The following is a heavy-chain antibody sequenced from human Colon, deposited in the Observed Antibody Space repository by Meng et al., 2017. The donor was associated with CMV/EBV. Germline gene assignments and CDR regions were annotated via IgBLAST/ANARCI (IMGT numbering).Heavy chain of an antibody. CDR1: GGSTTSPSYY. V-gene: IGHV4-39*02. CDR3: TRETGGSSLAY. D-gene: IGHD6-13*01. J-gene: IGHJ4*02. CDR2: IYYTGGT. Sequence: QERAPHLVRPSQTLSLTCPVSGGSTTSPSYYWAWVRQPPGKGLEWIGSIYYTGGTFYSPSLKSRVTISIDTSKNHFSLKLNSVTAADTAMYYCTRETGGSSLAYWGQGILVTVSS.